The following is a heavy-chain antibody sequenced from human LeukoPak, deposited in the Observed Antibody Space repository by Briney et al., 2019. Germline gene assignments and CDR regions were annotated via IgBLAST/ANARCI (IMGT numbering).Heavy chain of an antibody. Sequence: SVRLSCAPCGFTLDDYAMHGVRQAPGEGLEWVSGISWNSGSIVYADSVKGRFTISRDNAKNSVYLQVNNQRAEDRPLFYFTKDLTTYTIPSGPDVWGKGTTVTVYS. CDR2: ISWNSGSI. D-gene: IGHD2-21*01. V-gene: IGHV3-9*01. CDR3: TKDLTTYTIPSGPDV. CDR1: GFTLDDYA. J-gene: IGHJ6*04.